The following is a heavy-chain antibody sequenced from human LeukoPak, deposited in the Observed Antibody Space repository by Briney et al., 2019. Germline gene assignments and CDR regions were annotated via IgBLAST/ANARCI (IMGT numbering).Heavy chain of an antibody. Sequence: SQTLSLTCAISGDFVSSSNAAWNWVRQSPSRGLEWLGRTYLRSRWYHDFAESVKSRISINADTSKNQFSLQLNSVTPEDTAVYYCARDGGPTGVLNFDYWGQGTLATVSS. V-gene: IGHV6-1*01. CDR3: ARDGGPTGVLNFDY. J-gene: IGHJ4*02. CDR1: GDFVSSSNAA. D-gene: IGHD3-3*01. CDR2: TYLRSRWYH.